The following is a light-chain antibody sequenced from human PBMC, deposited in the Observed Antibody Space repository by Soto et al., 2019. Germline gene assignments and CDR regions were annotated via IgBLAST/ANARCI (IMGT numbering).Light chain of an antibody. CDR2: GAS. Sequence: DIQMTQSPSAMSASVGDRVTITCRASQGISNNLAWFQQKPGKVPKRLIYGASILESGVPSRFSGSGSGAEFTLTISSLQPEDFATYYCLQHSSYPRTFGQGTKLEIK. CDR1: QGISNN. V-gene: IGKV1-17*03. J-gene: IGKJ2*01. CDR3: LQHSSYPRT.